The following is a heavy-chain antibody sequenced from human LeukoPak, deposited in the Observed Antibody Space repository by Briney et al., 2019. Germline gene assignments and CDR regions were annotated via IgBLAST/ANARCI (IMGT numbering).Heavy chain of an antibody. CDR2: ISGSGGST. J-gene: IGHJ4*02. Sequence: PGGSLRLSCAASGFTFSDYAMSWVRQAPGKGLEWVSGISGSGGSTYYADSVKGRFTISRDNSKNTLYLQMNSLRAEDTALYYCAKRDTYGSGSSPFDSWGQGTLVTVSS. CDR3: AKRDTYGSGSSPFDS. CDR1: GFTFSDYA. D-gene: IGHD3-10*01. V-gene: IGHV3-23*01.